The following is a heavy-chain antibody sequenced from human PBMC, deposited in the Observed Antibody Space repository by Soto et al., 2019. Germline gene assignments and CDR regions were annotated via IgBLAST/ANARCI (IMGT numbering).Heavy chain of an antibody. CDR3: ARVPYCSGGSCYSGSFDI. D-gene: IGHD2-15*01. V-gene: IGHV4-61*01. J-gene: IGHJ3*02. CDR1: GGSVSSGSYY. CDR2: IYYSGST. Sequence: PSETLSLTCTVSGGSVSSGSYYWSWIRQPPGKGLEWIGYIYYSGSTNYNPSLKSRVTISVDTSKNQFSLKLSSVTAADMAVYYCARVPYCSGGSCYSGSFDIWGQGTMVTVSS.